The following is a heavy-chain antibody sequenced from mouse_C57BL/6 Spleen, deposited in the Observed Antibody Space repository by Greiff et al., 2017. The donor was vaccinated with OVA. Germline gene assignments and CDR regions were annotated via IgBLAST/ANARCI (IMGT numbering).Heavy chain of an antibody. CDR3: ARGYGNHWYFDV. CDR2: IYPGSGST. Sequence: VQLQQPGAELVKPGASVKMSCKASGYTFTSYWITWVKQRPGQGLEWIGDIYPGSGSTNYNEKFKSKATLTVDTSSSTAYMQLSSLTSEDSAVYYCARGYGNHWYFDVWGTGTTVTVSS. V-gene: IGHV1-55*01. CDR1: GYTFTSYW. J-gene: IGHJ1*03. D-gene: IGHD2-1*01.